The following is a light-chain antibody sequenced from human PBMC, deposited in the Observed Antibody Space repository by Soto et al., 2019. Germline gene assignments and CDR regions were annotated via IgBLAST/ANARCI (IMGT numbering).Light chain of an antibody. CDR2: DVS. V-gene: IGLV2-14*01. CDR3: CSYTRSGTLI. CDR1: SGDIGDYNS. J-gene: IGLJ1*01. Sequence: QSVLTQPSSVSESPGQSITISCVGTSGDIGDYNSVSWYQQHPGKVPKVIIYDVSNRPSGVSYRFSGTKSGNTASLTVSGLQAEDEADYYCCSYTRSGTLIVGTG.